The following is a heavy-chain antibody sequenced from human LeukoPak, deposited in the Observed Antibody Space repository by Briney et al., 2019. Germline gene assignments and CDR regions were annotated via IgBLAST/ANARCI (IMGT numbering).Heavy chain of an antibody. J-gene: IGHJ6*02. D-gene: IGHD3-16*01. V-gene: IGHV4-4*07. CDR2: IYTSGST. Sequence: SDTLSLTCTVSGGPISSYYWSWIRQPAGKGLEWIGRIYTSGSTNYNPSLKSRVTMSVDTSKNQFSLKLSSVTAADTAVYYCARGGADYDPWDYYGMDVWGQGTTVTVSS. CDR1: GGPISSYY. CDR3: ARGGADYDPWDYYGMDV.